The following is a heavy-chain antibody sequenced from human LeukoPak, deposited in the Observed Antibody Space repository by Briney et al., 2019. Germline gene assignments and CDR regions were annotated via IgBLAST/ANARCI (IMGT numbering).Heavy chain of an antibody. CDR1: GFTFSNYW. CDR2: INQDGSVN. Sequence: GGSLRLSCAASGFTFSNYWMSWVRQAPGKGLEWVANINQDGSVNYYVDSVKGRFTISRDNAKNSLYLQMNSLRAEDTALYYCAKDIAAAGTAFDIWGQGTMVTVSS. J-gene: IGHJ3*02. CDR3: AKDIAAAGTAFDI. V-gene: IGHV3-7*03. D-gene: IGHD6-13*01.